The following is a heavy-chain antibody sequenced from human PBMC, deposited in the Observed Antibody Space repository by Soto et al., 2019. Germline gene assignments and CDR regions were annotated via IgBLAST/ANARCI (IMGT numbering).Heavy chain of an antibody. V-gene: IGHV1-69*13. CDR2: IIPIFGTA. Sequence: SVKVSCKASGGTFSSYAISWVRQAPGQGLEWMGGIIPIFGTANYAQKFQGRVTITADESTSTAYMELSSLRSEDTAVYYCARGPPSAAPGKNYYYYYGMDVWG. CDR3: ARGPPSAAPGKNYYYYYGMDV. CDR1: GGTFSSYA. J-gene: IGHJ6*02.